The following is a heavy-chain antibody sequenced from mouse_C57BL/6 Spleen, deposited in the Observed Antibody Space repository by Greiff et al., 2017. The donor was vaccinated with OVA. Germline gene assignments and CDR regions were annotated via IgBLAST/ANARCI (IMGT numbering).Heavy chain of an antibody. J-gene: IGHJ3*01. Sequence: QVQLQQSGAELVMPGASVKLSCKASGYTFTSYWMHWVKQRPGQGLEWIGEIDPSDSYTNYNQKFKGKSTLTVDKSSSTAYMQLSSLTSEDSAVYYCARYYDYDQAWFAHWGQGTLVTVSA. D-gene: IGHD2-4*01. CDR3: ARYYDYDQAWFAH. CDR1: GYTFTSYW. V-gene: IGHV1-69*01. CDR2: IDPSDSYT.